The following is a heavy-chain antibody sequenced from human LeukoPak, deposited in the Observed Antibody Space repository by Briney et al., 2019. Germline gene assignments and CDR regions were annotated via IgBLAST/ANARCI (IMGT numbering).Heavy chain of an antibody. CDR3: AVRYDSSGYVDY. CDR2: IYYSGST. CDR1: GGSISSSSYY. J-gene: IGHJ4*02. V-gene: IGHV4-39*07. Sequence: PSETLSLTCTVSGGSISSSSYYWGWIRQPPGKGLEWIGSIYYSGSTYYNPSLKSRVTIPVDTSKNQFSLKLSSVTAADTAVYYCAVRYDSSGYVDYWGQGTLVTVSS. D-gene: IGHD3-22*01.